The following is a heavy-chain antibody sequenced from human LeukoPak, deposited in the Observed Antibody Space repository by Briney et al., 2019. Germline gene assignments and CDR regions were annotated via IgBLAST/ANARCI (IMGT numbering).Heavy chain of an antibody. J-gene: IGHJ4*02. CDR2: ISSSGSTI. CDR3: ARLYSSSSGLRASDY. Sequence: GGSLRLSCAASGFTFSSYWTSWVRQAPGKGLEWVSYISSSGSTIYYADSVKGRFTISRDNAKNSLYLQMNSLRAEDTAVYYCARLYSSSSGLRASDYWGQGTLVTVSS. V-gene: IGHV3-48*03. CDR1: GFTFSSYW. D-gene: IGHD6-6*01.